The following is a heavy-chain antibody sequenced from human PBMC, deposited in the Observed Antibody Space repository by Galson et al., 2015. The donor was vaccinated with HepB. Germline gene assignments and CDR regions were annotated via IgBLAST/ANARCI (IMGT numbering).Heavy chain of an antibody. D-gene: IGHD1-26*01. J-gene: IGHJ6*02. CDR3: TGIVGASRAYYYGMDV. V-gene: IGHV3-73*01. CDR2: IRSKANSYAT. CDR1: GFSFSGSA. Sequence: SLRLSCAASGFSFSGSARHWVRQASGKGLEWVGRIRSKANSYATAYAASAKGRFTISRDDSKNTAYLQMNSLKTGDTAVYYCTGIVGASRAYYYGMDVWGQGTTVTVSS.